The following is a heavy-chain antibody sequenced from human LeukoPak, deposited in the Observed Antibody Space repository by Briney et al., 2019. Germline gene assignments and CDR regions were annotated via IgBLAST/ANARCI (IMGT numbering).Heavy chain of an antibody. CDR3: ARGDTAMGTSIDH. J-gene: IGHJ4*02. CDR2: IYYSGST. V-gene: IGHV4-59*01. CDR1: GGSISSYY. Sequence: KPSETLSLTCTVSGGSISSYYWSWIRQPPGKGLEWIGYIYYSGSTNYNPSLKSRVTISVDTSKNQFSLKLSSVTAADTAVYYCARGDTAMGTSIDHWGQGTLVTVSS. D-gene: IGHD5-18*01.